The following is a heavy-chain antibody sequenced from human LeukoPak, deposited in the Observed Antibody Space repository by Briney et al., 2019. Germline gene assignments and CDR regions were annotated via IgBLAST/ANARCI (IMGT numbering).Heavy chain of an antibody. CDR3: ARQSMTGNERGDDAFDI. V-gene: IGHV1-18*01. J-gene: IGHJ3*02. CDR1: GYTXSRYG. CDR2: ISAHNGNT. D-gene: IGHD3-9*01. Sequence: ASVEVSCKASGYTXSRYGMSGVRQAPGQGREWMGWISAHNGNTNYAQKFQGRVAMTTDTSTSTAYMELRSLRSDDTAVYYCARQSMTGNERGDDAFDIWGQGTMVTVSS.